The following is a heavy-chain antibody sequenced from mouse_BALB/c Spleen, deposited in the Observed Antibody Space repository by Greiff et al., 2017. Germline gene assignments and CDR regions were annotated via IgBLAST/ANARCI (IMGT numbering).Heavy chain of an antibody. D-gene: IGHD2-14*01. V-gene: IGHV1-63*02. CDR3: AREDYRYAYYAMDY. Sequence: VKLMESGAELVRPGTSVKMSCKAAGYTFTNYWIGWVKQRPGHGLEWIGDIYPGGGYTNYNEKFKGKATLTADTSSSTAYMQLSSLTSEDSAIYYCAREDYRYAYYAMDYWGQGTSVTVSS. J-gene: IGHJ4*01. CDR2: IYPGGGYT. CDR1: GYTFTNYW.